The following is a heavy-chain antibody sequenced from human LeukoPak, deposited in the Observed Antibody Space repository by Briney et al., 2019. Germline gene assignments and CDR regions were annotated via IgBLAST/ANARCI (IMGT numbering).Heavy chain of an antibody. D-gene: IGHD3-3*01. CDR3: ARHAHYDFVTGLFDP. J-gene: IGHJ5*02. CDR2: IYYSGNN. V-gene: IGHV4-39*01. CDR1: GGSISSSNYY. Sequence: SETLSLTCTVSGGSISSSNYYWGWLRQPPGKGLEWIGSIYYSGNNYYNPSLKSRVTISADTSKNHFSLNLNSVTAADTAMYYCARHAHYDFVTGLFDPWGQGTLVTVSS.